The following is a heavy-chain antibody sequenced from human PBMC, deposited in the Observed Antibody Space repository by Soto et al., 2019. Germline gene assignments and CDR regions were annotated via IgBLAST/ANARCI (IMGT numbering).Heavy chain of an antibody. D-gene: IGHD4-4*01. CDR2: SYYRGRT. J-gene: IGHJ5*02. CDR1: GGSISSGGYY. CDR3: ARRSFLDDYSNFDWFDP. V-gene: IGHV4-31*03. Sequence: QVQLQESGPGLVKPSQTLSLTCTVSGGSISSGGYYWSWIRQHPGKGLEWIGYSYYRGRTYYNPCLKSRVTISVDTSKNQLSLKLSSVIAADMAVYYCARRSFLDDYSNFDWFDPWGQGTLVTVSS.